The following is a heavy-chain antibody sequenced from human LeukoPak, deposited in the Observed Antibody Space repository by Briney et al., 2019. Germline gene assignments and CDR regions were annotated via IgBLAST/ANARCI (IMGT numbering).Heavy chain of an antibody. CDR1: GGSISSGGYY. CDR2: IYYSGST. J-gene: IGHJ3*02. D-gene: IGHD4-23*01. Sequence: SETLSLTCTVSGGSISSGGYYWSWIRQHPGKGLEWIGNIYYSGSTYYNPSLKSRVTISVDTSKNQFSLKLSSVTAADTAVYYCATPDYGGNSGDDAFDIWGQGTMVTVSS. V-gene: IGHV4-31*03. CDR3: ATPDYGGNSGDDAFDI.